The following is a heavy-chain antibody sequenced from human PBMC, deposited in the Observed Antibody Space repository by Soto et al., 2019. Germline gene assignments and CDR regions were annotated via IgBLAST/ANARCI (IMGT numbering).Heavy chain of an antibody. V-gene: IGHV4-59*08. CDR1: GGSFSGYY. Sequence: SETLSLTCAVYGGSFSGYYWSWIRQPPGKGLEWIGYIYYSGSTNYNPSLKSRVTISVDTSKNQFSLKLSSVTAADTAVYYCARAGGDYGDYGDAFDIWGQGTMVTVSS. CDR3: ARAGGDYGDYGDAFDI. CDR2: IYYSGST. D-gene: IGHD4-17*01. J-gene: IGHJ3*02.